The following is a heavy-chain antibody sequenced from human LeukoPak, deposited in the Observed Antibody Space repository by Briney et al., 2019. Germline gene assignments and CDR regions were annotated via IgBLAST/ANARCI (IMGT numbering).Heavy chain of an antibody. CDR1: GGTFSSYA. V-gene: IGHV1-69*13. D-gene: IGHD4-17*01. J-gene: IGHJ4*02. CDR3: ATSLSGDYGFDY. CDR2: IIPIFGTA. Sequence: GASVKVSCKASGGTFSSYAISWVRQAPGQGLEWMGGIIPIFGTANYAQKFQGRVTITADESTSTAYMELSSLRSEDTAVYYCATSLSGDYGFDYWGQGTLVTVSS.